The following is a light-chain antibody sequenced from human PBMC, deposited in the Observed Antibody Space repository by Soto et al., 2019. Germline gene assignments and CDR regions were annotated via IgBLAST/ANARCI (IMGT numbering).Light chain of an antibody. CDR2: GNS. CDR3: QSYDSSLSGVV. Sequence: QSVLTQPPSVSGVPGQRVTISCTGSSSNIGAHYDVHWYQQLPGTAPKLLIYGNSNRPSVVPDRFSGSKSGTSASLAITGLQAEDEADYYCQSYDSSLSGVVFGGGTKLTVL. CDR1: SSNIGAHYD. J-gene: IGLJ2*01. V-gene: IGLV1-40*01.